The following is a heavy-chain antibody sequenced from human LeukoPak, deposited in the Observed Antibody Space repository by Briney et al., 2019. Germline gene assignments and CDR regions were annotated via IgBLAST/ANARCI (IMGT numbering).Heavy chain of an antibody. D-gene: IGHD5-12*01. CDR2: IYYSGST. J-gene: IGHJ4*02. V-gene: IGHV4-39*07. Sequence: SETLSLTCTVSGDSVRSSSYFWAWIRQPPGKGLEWIANIYYSGSTYYNPSLKSRVTITLDTSKNQFSLNLTSVTAADTALYYCARGRGYDPVVFYFDYWGQGNLVTVSS. CDR1: GDSVRSSSYF. CDR3: ARGRGYDPVVFYFDY.